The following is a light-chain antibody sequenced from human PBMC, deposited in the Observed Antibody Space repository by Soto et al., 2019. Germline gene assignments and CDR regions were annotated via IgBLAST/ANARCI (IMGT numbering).Light chain of an antibody. CDR1: QTIRRTY. Sequence: EIVLMQCPGTLSLSPGERATLSCRASQTIRRTYIAWYQQKPGQAPRVLIYGASKRATGIPDMFSGSGSGTDFSLTISRLEPEDFAVYYCHQYDNAPQTYGQGTKVEIK. CDR2: GAS. J-gene: IGKJ2*01. V-gene: IGKV3-20*01. CDR3: HQYDNAPQT.